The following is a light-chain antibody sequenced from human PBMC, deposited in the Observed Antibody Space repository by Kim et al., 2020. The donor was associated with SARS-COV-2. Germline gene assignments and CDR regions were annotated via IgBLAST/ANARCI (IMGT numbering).Light chain of an antibody. V-gene: IGLV1-47*02. CDR1: SSNIESNY. CDR3: AAWDDSLSGSWV. CDR2: SNN. Sequence: QRVTISCSVSSSNIESNYVYWYQQLPGTAPKLLIYSNNQRPSGVPDRFSGSKSGTSASLAISGLRSEDEADYYCAAWDDSLSGSWVFGGGTQLTVL. J-gene: IGLJ3*02.